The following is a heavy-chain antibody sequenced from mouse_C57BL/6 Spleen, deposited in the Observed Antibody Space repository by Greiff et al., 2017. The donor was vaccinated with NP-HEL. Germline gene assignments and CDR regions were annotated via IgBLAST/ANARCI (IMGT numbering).Heavy chain of an antibody. V-gene: IGHV1-72*01. J-gene: IGHJ4*01. CDR3: ARSMVRGDYYAMDY. CDR1: GYTFTSYW. D-gene: IGHD2-3*01. Sequence: QVQLQQSGAELVKPGASVKLSCKASGYTFTSYWMHWVKQRPGRGLEWIGRIDPNSGGTKYNEKFKSKATLTVDKPSSTAYMQLSSLTSEDSAVYYCARSMVRGDYYAMDYWGQGTSVTVSS. CDR2: IDPNSGGT.